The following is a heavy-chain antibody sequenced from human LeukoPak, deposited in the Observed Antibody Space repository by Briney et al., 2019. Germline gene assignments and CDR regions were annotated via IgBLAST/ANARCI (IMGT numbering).Heavy chain of an antibody. CDR1: GDSVSSTSYY. J-gene: IGHJ4*02. CDR2: NLYSVTS. Sequence: PSETLSLTCSVSGDSVSSTSYYWGWIRQSPGKGLEWIASNLYSVTSYYNPSFMSRITISVDTSNNQLSLKLSSVTAADTAVYYCASSSYDSRSFDYWGQGTLVTVSS. V-gene: IGHV4-39*01. CDR3: ASSSYDSRSFDY. D-gene: IGHD3-22*01.